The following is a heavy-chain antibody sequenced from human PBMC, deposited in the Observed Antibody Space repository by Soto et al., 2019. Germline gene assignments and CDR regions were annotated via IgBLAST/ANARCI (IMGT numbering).Heavy chain of an antibody. Sequence: QVQLVESGGGVVQPGRSLRLSCAASGFTFSTYGMHWVRQAPGKGLEWVAVISYDGNNKHYADSVKGRFTISRDNSKNPLYLQRSSPRAEDTAVYYCAKSAYKWNDGFFDYWRQGTLVTVSS. V-gene: IGHV3-30*18. CDR3: AKSAYKWNDGFFDY. D-gene: IGHD1-1*01. CDR2: ISYDGNNK. J-gene: IGHJ4*02. CDR1: GFTFSTYG.